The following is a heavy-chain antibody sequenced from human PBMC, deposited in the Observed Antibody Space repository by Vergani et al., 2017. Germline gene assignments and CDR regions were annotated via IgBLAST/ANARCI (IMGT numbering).Heavy chain of an antibody. CDR3: ASSSSGSYFC. V-gene: IGHV3-30*01. D-gene: IGHD3-10*01. CDR2: ISYAGSNK. J-gene: IGHJ4*02. Sequence: QVQLVESGGGVVQPGRSLRLSCAASGFTFSSYAMHWVRQAPGKGLEGVAVISYAGSNKYYAASVKGRFTISRDNSKNTLYLQMISLRAEDAAVYYCASSSSGSYFCWGQGTLVTVSS. CDR1: GFTFSSYA.